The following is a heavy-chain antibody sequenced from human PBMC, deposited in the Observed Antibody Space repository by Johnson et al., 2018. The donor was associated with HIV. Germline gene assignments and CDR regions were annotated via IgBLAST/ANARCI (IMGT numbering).Heavy chain of an antibody. CDR2: IGTAGDT. CDR3: ARGEGYCSSTSCDDAFDI. CDR1: GFTFSSYD. Sequence: VQLVESGGGVVQPGRSLRLSCAASGFTFSSYDMHWVRQATGKGLEWVSAIGTAGDTYYPGSVKGRFTISRENAKNSLYLQMNSLRAGDTAVYYCARGEGYCSSTSCDDAFDIWGQGTMVTVSS. J-gene: IGHJ3*02. V-gene: IGHV3-13*01. D-gene: IGHD2-2*01.